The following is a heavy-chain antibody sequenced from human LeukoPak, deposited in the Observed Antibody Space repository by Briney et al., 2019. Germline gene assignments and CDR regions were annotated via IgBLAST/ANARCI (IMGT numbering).Heavy chain of an antibody. D-gene: IGHD4-11*01. CDR3: ARDPPYSNYVSDSAFDS. V-gene: IGHV4-38-2*02. CDR2: IYHSGST. J-gene: IGHJ3*02. Sequence: SETLSLTCTVSGYSISSGYYWGWIRQPPGKGLEWIGSIYHSGSTYYSPSLKSRVTISVDTSKNQFSLKLSSVTAADTAVYYCARDPPYSNYVSDSAFDSWGQGTMVTVSS. CDR1: GYSISSGYY.